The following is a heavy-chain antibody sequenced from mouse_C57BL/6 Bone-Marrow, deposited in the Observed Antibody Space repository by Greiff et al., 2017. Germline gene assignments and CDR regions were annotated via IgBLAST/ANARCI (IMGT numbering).Heavy chain of an antibody. Sequence: EVQLQESGPELVKPGASVKMSCKASGYTFTDYNMHWVKQSHGKSLEWIGYINPNNGGTSYNQKFKGKATLTVNKSSSTAYMELRSLTSEDSAVYYCASGVTTSFDYWGQGTTLTVSS. V-gene: IGHV1-22*01. CDR2: INPNNGGT. CDR1: GYTFTDYN. J-gene: IGHJ2*01. D-gene: IGHD2-2*01. CDR3: ASGVTTSFDY.